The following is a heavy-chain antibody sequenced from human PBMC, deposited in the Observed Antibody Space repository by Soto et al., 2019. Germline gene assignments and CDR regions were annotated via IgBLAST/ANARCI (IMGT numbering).Heavy chain of an antibody. CDR3: ALRSMAVVPEY. CDR2: LYYGRSA. V-gene: IGHV4-59*01. Sequence: QVQLQESGPGLVKPSETLSLTCAVSGDSISSYYCMWIRQPPGKGLESIGYLYYGRSANYNPSLKSRGTSSXXTSTNQCSLTLSSMTAADTAVYYCALRSMAVVPEYWGQGTLVTVSS. J-gene: IGHJ4*02. CDR1: GDSISSYY. D-gene: IGHD3-22*01.